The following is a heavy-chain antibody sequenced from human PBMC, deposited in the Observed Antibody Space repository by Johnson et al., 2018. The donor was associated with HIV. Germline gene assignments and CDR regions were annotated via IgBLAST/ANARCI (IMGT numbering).Heavy chain of an antibody. Sequence: VHLVESGGGLVQPGRSLRLSCTTSGFTFGEYAMSWFRQAPGKGLEWVSFIRSKAYGGTTEYAASVKGRFIISRADSKSIAYLQMTSLKTEDTGVYYCSRGIAAAGTPVAFDVGGQGTMVIVFS. CDR1: GFTFGEYA. J-gene: IGHJ3*01. CDR2: IRSKAYGGTT. V-gene: IGHV3-49*03. D-gene: IGHD6-13*01. CDR3: SRGIAAAGTPVAFDV.